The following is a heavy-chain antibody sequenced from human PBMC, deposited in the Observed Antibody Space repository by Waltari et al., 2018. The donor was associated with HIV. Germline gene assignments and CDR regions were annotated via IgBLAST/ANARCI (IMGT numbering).Heavy chain of an antibody. D-gene: IGHD3-9*01. V-gene: IGHV1-8*02. J-gene: IGHJ6*02. Sequence: QVQLVQSGAEVKKPGASVKVSCKTSGYTFTTYDINWVRQASGQGLEWVGWTNPKSLNGDFAQRFQDRRAMARNPAISTAYRELSGRSFEGTAGCYGARSIFLPGSTAGWYYGLDVWGQGTTVTVSS. CDR1: GYTFTTYD. CDR3: ARSIFLPGSTAGWYYGLDV. CDR2: TNPKSLNG.